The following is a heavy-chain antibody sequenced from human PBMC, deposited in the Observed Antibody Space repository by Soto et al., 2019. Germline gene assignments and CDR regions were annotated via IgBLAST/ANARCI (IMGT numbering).Heavy chain of an antibody. CDR3: ARDLVGVAAGVYYYYMDC. D-gene: IGHD2-15*01. CDR1: GFTFNTYS. Sequence: GGSLRLSCAASGFTFNTYSMNWVRQAPGKGLEWVSYISSSSSTIYYADSVKGRFTISRDNAKNSLYLQVNSLRAEDTAVYYCARDLVGVAAGVYYYYMDCWGKGTTVTVSS. CDR2: ISSSSSTI. J-gene: IGHJ6*03. V-gene: IGHV3-48*01.